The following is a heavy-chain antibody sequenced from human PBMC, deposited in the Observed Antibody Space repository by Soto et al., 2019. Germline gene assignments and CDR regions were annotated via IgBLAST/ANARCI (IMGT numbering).Heavy chain of an antibody. CDR2: INPNSGGT. Sequence: ASVKVSCKASGYTFTGYYVHWVRQAPGQGLEWMGWINPNSGGTNYAQKFQGWVTMTRDTSISTAYMELSRLRSDDTAVYYCARGSTAVAGAFYYWGQGTLVTVSS. J-gene: IGHJ4*02. D-gene: IGHD6-19*01. CDR3: ARGSTAVAGAFYY. V-gene: IGHV1-2*04. CDR1: GYTFTGYY.